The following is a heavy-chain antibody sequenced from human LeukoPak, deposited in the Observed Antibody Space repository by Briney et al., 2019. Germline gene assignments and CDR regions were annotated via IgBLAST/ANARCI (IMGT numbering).Heavy chain of an antibody. Sequence: PSETLSLTCTVSGGSISNYYWSWIRQPPGKGLEWIGYIYYSGSTNYNPSLKSRVTISVDTSKNQFSLKLSSVTAADTAVYYCARVPVAVGYCSGGSCRDAFDIWGQGTMVTVSS. CDR1: GGSISNYY. J-gene: IGHJ3*02. CDR2: IYYSGST. D-gene: IGHD2-15*01. CDR3: ARVPVAVGYCSGGSCRDAFDI. V-gene: IGHV4-59*01.